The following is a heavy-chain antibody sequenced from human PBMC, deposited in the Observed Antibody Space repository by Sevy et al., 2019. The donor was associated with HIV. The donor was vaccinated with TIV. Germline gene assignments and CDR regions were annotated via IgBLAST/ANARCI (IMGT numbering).Heavy chain of an antibody. CDR1: GFTFSSYA. D-gene: IGHD3-22*01. Sequence: GGSLRLSCAASGFTFSSYAMSWVRQAPGKGLEWVSAISGSGGSTYYAVSVKGRFTISRDNSKNTLYLQMNSLRAEDTAVYYCAKVEQRMIGAFDIWGQGTMVTVSS. CDR2: ISGSGGST. CDR3: AKVEQRMIGAFDI. V-gene: IGHV3-23*01. J-gene: IGHJ3*02.